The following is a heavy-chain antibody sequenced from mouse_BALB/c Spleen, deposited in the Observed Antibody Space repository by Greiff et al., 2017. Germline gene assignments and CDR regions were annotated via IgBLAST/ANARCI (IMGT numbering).Heavy chain of an antibody. CDR1: GYSITSDYA. CDR3: ARLSY. V-gene: IGHV3-2*02. J-gene: IGHJ3*01. CDR2: ISYSGST. Sequence: EVKLMESGPGLVKPSQSLSLTCTVTGYSITSDYAWNWIRQFPGNKLEWIGYISYSGSTSYNPSLKSRISITRDTSKNQFFLQLNSVTTEDTATYYCARLSYWGQGTLVTVSA.